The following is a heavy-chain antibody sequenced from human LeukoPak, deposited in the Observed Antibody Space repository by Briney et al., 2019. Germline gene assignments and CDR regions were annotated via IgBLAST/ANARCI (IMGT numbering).Heavy chain of an antibody. D-gene: IGHD6-13*01. CDR2: ISAYNGNT. Sequence: GESLKISCKTSGYSFTSYWIGWVRQAPGQGLEWMGWISAYNGNTNYAQKLQGRVTMTTDTSTSTAYMELRSLRSDDTAVYYCARVGIAALYYMDVWGKGTTVTVSS. CDR1: GYSFTSYW. J-gene: IGHJ6*03. CDR3: ARVGIAALYYMDV. V-gene: IGHV1-18*04.